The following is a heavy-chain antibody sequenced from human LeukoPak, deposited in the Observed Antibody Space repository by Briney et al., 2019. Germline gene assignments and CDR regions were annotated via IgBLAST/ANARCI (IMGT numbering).Heavy chain of an antibody. CDR2: ISYDGGNY. J-gene: IGHJ4*02. D-gene: IGHD3-10*01. V-gene: IGHV3-30*18. CDR1: GFTVSSNY. CDR3: AKSAFYFGSGSYSLNYYFDY. Sequence: AGGSLRLSCAASGFTVSSNYMSWVRQAPGKGLEWVAVISYDGGNYYYADSVKGRFTISRDNSKNTLYLQMNSLRAEDTAVYYCAKSAFYFGSGSYSLNYYFDYWGLGTLVTVSS.